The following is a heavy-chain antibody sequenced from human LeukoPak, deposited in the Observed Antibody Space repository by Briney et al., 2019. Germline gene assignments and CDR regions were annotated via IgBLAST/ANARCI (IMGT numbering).Heavy chain of an antibody. V-gene: IGHV1-2*02. CDR1: GYAFTGYY. D-gene: IGHD2-2*02. CDR2: INPKSGGT. Sequence: ASVKVSCKASGYAFTGYYMHWVRQAPGQGLEWMGWINPKSGGTNYAQKFQGRVTMTRDTSISTAYMELSRLRSDDTAVYYCASDGGGYCSSTSCYNNFDYWGQGTLVTVSS. CDR3: ASDGGGYCSSTSCYNNFDY. J-gene: IGHJ4*02.